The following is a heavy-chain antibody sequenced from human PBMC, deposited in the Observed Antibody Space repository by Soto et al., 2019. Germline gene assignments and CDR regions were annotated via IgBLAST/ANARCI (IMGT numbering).Heavy chain of an antibody. D-gene: IGHD2-15*01. CDR2: SRDKAHSYTT. Sequence: EVPLVDSGGGLVQAGGSLRLSCAASGFTFSDHYVDWVRQAPGKGLEWVGRSRDKAHSYTTVYAASVEGRFTISRDDSKNSLYLQMNSLNIEDTAVYYCHCSGGSCYSRHQGLTLGWGQGTLVTVSS. V-gene: IGHV3-72*01. CDR3: HCSGGSCYSRHQGLTLG. J-gene: IGHJ4*02. CDR1: GFTFSDHY.